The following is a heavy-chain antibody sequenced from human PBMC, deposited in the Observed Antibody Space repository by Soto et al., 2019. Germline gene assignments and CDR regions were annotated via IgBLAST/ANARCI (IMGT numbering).Heavy chain of an antibody. J-gene: IGHJ3*02. D-gene: IGHD6-19*01. Sequence: QVQLQESGPGLVKPSQTLSRTCTVSGGSISSGGSYWSWIRQHPGKGREWIGYIYYSGSTYYNPSLKSRVIISVDTSNNQFSLRLSSVTAADTAVYYCARDTVGGITSYAFDIWGQGTMVSVSS. CDR1: GGSISSGGSY. V-gene: IGHV4-31*03. CDR2: IYYSGST. CDR3: ARDTVGGITSYAFDI.